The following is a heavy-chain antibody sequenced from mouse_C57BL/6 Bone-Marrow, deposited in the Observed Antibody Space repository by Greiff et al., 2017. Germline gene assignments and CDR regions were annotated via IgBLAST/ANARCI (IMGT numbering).Heavy chain of an antibody. D-gene: IGHD2-1*01. CDR1: GFSLTSYG. V-gene: IGHV2-2*01. Sequence: VKLMESGPGLVQPSQSLSITCPVSGFSLTSYGVHWVRQSPGKGLEWLGVLWRGGSTDYNAAFISRLSISKDNSKSQVFFKMNSLQADDTAIYYCATYGNYAWFAYWGKGTLVTVSA. J-gene: IGHJ3*01. CDR2: LWRGGST. CDR3: ATYGNYAWFAY.